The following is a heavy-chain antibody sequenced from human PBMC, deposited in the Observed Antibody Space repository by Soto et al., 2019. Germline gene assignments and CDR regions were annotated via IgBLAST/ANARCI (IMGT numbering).Heavy chain of an antibody. V-gene: IGHV1-2*02. Sequence: QVQLVQSGAEVKKPGASVKVSCKASGHSFSAYYMHWVRQAPGQGLEWMGWINPKSGATKYAQKFQGRVTMTRDTSITTAYLELSSLRYDDTAVYYCARARVRSLEWVPASYYYTMDIWGQGTTVTVSS. CDR1: GHSFSAYY. J-gene: IGHJ6*02. CDR3: ARARVRSLEWVPASYYYTMDI. D-gene: IGHD3-3*01. CDR2: INPKSGAT.